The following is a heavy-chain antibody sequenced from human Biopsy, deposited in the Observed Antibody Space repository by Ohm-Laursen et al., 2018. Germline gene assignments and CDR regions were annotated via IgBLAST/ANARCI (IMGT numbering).Heavy chain of an antibody. Sequence: ASVKVSCKASAYSFGDHRIHWVRQAPGQGLEWMGWIDPKSGGTNYAQKFQGRVTMTRDTSISTTYMELRRLTSDDTAVFYCARELGDFWGGRQFDFWGQGTRVTVSS. D-gene: IGHD3-3*01. J-gene: IGHJ5*01. V-gene: IGHV1-2*02. CDR1: AYSFGDHR. CDR2: IDPKSGGT. CDR3: ARELGDFWGGRQFDF.